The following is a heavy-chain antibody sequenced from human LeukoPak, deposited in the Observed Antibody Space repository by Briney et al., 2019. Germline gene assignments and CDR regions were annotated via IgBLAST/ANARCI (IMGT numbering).Heavy chain of an antibody. J-gene: IGHJ5*02. CDR2: IYTSGST. CDR1: GGSISSYY. Sequence: SETLSLTCTVSGGSISSYYWSWIRQPAGKGLEWIGRIYTSGSTNYNPSLKSRVTMSVDTSKNQFSLKLSSVPAADTAVYYCARGPGVPAAISSWFDPGGQGTLVTVSS. V-gene: IGHV4-4*07. D-gene: IGHD2-2*01. CDR3: ARGPGVPAAISSWFDP.